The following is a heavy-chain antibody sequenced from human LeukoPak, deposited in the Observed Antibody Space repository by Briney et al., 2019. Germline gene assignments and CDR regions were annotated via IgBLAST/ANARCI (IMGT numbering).Heavy chain of an antibody. CDR2: IYPGDSDT. Sequence: ASVKVSCKASGYTFTGYYMHWVRQMPGKGLEWMGIIYPGDSDTRYSPSFQGQVTISADKSISTAYLQWSSLKASDTAMYYCARGRGSDYWGQGTLVTVSS. CDR1: GYTFTGYY. V-gene: IGHV5-51*01. D-gene: IGHD3-16*01. J-gene: IGHJ4*02. CDR3: ARGRGSDY.